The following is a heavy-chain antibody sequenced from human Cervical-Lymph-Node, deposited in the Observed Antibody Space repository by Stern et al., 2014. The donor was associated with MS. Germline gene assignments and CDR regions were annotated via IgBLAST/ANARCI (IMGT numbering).Heavy chain of an antibody. D-gene: IGHD2-15*01. J-gene: IGHJ4*02. Sequence: VQLVQSGAEVKKPGESLKISCKGSGYSFVSYWIGWGRQMPGKGLEWMGIIYPSHSETRYSPSFQGQVTISADKSISTAYLQWSSLKASDTAMYYCARTVCSGGSCYTVPFDYWGQGTLVTVSS. CDR1: GYSFVSYW. CDR2: IYPSHSET. CDR3: ARTVCSGGSCYTVPFDY. V-gene: IGHV5-51*01.